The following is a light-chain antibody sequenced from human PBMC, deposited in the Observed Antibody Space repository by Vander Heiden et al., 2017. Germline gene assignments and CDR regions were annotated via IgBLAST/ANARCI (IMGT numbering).Light chain of an antibody. J-gene: IGKJ4*01. CDR1: QGISTW. CDR2: AAS. Sequence: DIQITQSPSSVSASVRNRFTITCRASQGISTWLAWYQQKPGKAPKLRIYAASTLQSGAPSRFSGSGSGTDFTLTISSLQPEDFATYYCQQANSFLSLTFGGGTKVEIK. CDR3: QQANSFLSLT. V-gene: IGKV1-12*02.